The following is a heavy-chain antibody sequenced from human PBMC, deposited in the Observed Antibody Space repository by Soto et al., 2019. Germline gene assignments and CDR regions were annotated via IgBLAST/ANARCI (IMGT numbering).Heavy chain of an antibody. CDR3: ARGGTPQGVPYNWFDP. CDR2: IYYSGST. D-gene: IGHD2-8*01. Sequence: SETLSLTCTVSGGSISSYYWSWIRQPPGKGLEWIGYIYYSGSTNYNPSFKGRVTISVDTSEKEVSLKLSSVTAADTAVYYCARGGTPQGVPYNWFDPWGQGTLVTVSS. V-gene: IGHV4-59*01. J-gene: IGHJ5*02. CDR1: GGSISSYY.